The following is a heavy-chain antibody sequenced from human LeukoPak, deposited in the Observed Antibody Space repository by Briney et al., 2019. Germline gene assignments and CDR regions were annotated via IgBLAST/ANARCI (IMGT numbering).Heavy chain of an antibody. D-gene: IGHD1-26*01. Sequence: PETLSLTCTVSGGSISSSGYYWGWIRQPPGKGLEWIASIYYSGSTYYNPSLKSRVTISVDTSKNQLSLKLSSLTAADMAVYYCARHEYSGSYYGLSWFDPWGQGTLVTVSS. V-gene: IGHV4-39*01. J-gene: IGHJ5*02. CDR1: GGSISSSGYY. CDR3: ARHEYSGSYYGLSWFDP. CDR2: IYYSGST.